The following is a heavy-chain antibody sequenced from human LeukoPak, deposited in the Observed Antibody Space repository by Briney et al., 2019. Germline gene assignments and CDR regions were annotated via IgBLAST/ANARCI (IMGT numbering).Heavy chain of an antibody. V-gene: IGHV1-2*02. CDR2: INPYSGAE. D-gene: IGHD1-1*01. CDR1: GSTGTIIN. J-gene: IGHJ5*02. Sequence: ASVKLSFHSTGSTGTIINLNWVRQSPGQGLEWMGWINPYSGAELSAERFQGRMTLTWDASIGTAYMQLTRLPSDDTAVYYCATATITHTRDPWGQGTLVTVSS. CDR3: ATATITHTRDP.